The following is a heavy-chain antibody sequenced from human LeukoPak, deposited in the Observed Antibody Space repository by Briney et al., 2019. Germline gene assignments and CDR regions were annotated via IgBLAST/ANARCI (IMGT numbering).Heavy chain of an antibody. V-gene: IGHV3-30*02. D-gene: IGHD6-13*01. Sequence: GGSLRLSCAASGFTFRSYAMSWVRQAPGKGLEWVAFIRYDGSNKYYADSVKGRFTISRDNSKNTLYLQMNSLRAEDTAVYYCAREFRAAAGRKAFDIWGQGTMVTVSS. J-gene: IGHJ3*02. CDR1: GFTFRSYA. CDR3: AREFRAAAGRKAFDI. CDR2: IRYDGSNK.